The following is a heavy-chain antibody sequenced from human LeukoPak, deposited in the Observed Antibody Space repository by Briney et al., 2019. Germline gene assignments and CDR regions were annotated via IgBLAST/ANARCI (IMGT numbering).Heavy chain of an antibody. CDR3: ARQAYGSGSYSAH. CDR2: IYPGDSDT. J-gene: IGHJ4*02. D-gene: IGHD3-10*01. V-gene: IGHV5-51*01. Sequence: GESLKISCKGSGYSFPNFWIGWVRQMPGKGLEWMGIIYPGDSDTRYSPSFQGQVTISADKSISTAYLQWKSLKASDTAMYYCARQAYGSGSYSAHWGQGTLVTVSS. CDR1: GYSFPNFW.